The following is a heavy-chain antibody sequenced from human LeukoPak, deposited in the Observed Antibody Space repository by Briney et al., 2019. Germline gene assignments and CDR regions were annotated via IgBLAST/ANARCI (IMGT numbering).Heavy chain of an antibody. V-gene: IGHV4-34*01. CDR1: GGSFSGYY. J-gene: IGHJ4*02. Sequence: SETLSLTCAVYGGSFSGYYWSWIRQPPGKGREWIGEINHSGSTNYNPSLKSRVTISVDTSKNQFSLKLSSVTAADTAVYYCARGGRRNEKEPGYCSGGSCYSDFDYWGQGTLVTVAS. CDR2: INHSGST. CDR3: ARGGRRNEKEPGYCSGGSCYSDFDY. D-gene: IGHD2-15*01.